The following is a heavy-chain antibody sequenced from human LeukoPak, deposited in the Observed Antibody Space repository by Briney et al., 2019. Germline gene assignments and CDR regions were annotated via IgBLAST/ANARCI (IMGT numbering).Heavy chain of an antibody. J-gene: IGHJ5*02. CDR2: ISAYNGNT. CDR3: ARVLRYYGSGSYGWFDP. CDR1: GYTFTSYG. V-gene: IGHV1-18*01. D-gene: IGHD3-10*01. Sequence: ASVTVSCKASGYTFTSYGISWVRQAPGQGLEWMGWISAYNGNTNYAQKLQGRVTMTTDTSTSTAYMELRSLRSDDTAVYYCARVLRYYGSGSYGWFDPWGQGTLVTVSS.